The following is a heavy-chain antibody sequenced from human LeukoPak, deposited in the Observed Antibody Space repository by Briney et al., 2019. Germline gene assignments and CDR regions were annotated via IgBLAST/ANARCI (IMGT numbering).Heavy chain of an antibody. J-gene: IGHJ6*02. Sequence: SETLSLTCTVSGGSISSYYWSWIRQPPGKGLEWIGYIYYSGSTNYNPSLKSRVTISVDTSKNQFSLKPSSVTAADTAVYYCARCKIAVAGSHYGMDVWGQGTTVTVSS. V-gene: IGHV4-59*01. CDR3: ARCKIAVAGSHYGMDV. CDR2: IYYSGST. CDR1: GGSISSYY. D-gene: IGHD6-19*01.